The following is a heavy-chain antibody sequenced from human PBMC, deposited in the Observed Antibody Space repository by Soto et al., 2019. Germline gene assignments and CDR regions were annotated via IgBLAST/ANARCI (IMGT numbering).Heavy chain of an antibody. CDR2: ISSSSSSI. D-gene: IGHD1-1*01. CDR1: GFTFSSYS. CDR3: AKVRLVSHAFDI. Sequence: GSLRLSCAASGFTFSSYSMNWVRQAPGKGLEWVSYISSSSSSIYYADSVKGRFTISRDNAKNTLYLQMNSLRAEDTAVYYCAKVRLVSHAFDIWGQGTMVTVSS. V-gene: IGHV3-48*01. J-gene: IGHJ3*02.